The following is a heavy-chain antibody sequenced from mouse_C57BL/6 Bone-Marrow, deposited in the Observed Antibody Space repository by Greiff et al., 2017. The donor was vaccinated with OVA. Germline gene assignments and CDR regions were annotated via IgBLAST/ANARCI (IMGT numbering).Heavy chain of an antibody. J-gene: IGHJ4*01. CDR1: GFSLTSYG. Sequence: VNLVESGPGLVQPSQSLSITCTVSGFSLTSYGVHWVRQSPGKGLEWLGVIWRGGSTDYNAAFMSRLSITKDNSKSQVFFKMNSLQADDTAIYYCANNYYGSSYPDDWGKGTSVTVSS. V-gene: IGHV2-5*01. CDR3: ANNYYGSSYPDD. CDR2: IWRGGST. D-gene: IGHD1-1*01.